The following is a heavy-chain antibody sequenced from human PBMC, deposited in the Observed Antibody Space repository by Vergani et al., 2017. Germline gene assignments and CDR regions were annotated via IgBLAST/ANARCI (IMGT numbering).Heavy chain of an antibody. CDR2: INRNSGGA. CDR1: GYTFTDYY. D-gene: IGHD5-12*01. Sequence: QVQLVQSGAEVKKPGASVKVSCKASGYTFTDYYMHWVRQAPGQGPEWMGRINRNSGGANFAQKFQGRVTRTRDTSISTAYMELSRLRSDDTAVYYCARVHRGYSGYDLRYWGQGTLVTVSS. V-gene: IGHV1-2*06. J-gene: IGHJ4*02. CDR3: ARVHRGYSGYDLRY.